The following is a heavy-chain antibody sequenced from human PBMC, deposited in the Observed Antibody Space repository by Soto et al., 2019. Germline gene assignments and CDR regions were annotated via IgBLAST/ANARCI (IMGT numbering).Heavy chain of an antibody. J-gene: IGHJ4*02. V-gene: IGHV2-5*02. CDR1: GFSLTETGMG. Sequence: QITLKESGPTLVKPTQPLKLTCTFSGFSLTETGMGVGWIRQPPGKALEWLALIYWDDDKRYSPSLKRGLTISKDASKNQVVLTKTNVDAVDTATYYCAHRRSGYFDSWGQGTLVTVSS. CDR3: AHRRSGYFDS. CDR2: IYWDDDK.